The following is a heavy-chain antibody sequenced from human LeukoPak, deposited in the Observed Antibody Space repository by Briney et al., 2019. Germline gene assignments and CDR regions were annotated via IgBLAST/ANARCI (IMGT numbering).Heavy chain of an antibody. CDR1: GFTISSYA. D-gene: IGHD3-3*01. CDR2: ISGSGGST. V-gene: IGHV3-23*01. CDR3: AKTIFGVVIIASASDI. Sequence: GGSLRLSCAAAGFTISSYARSWVRQAPGKGLEWVSAISGSGGSTYYADSVKGRFTISRDNSKNTLYLQLNSLRAEDTAVYYCAKTIFGVVIIASASDIWGQGTMVTVSS. J-gene: IGHJ3*02.